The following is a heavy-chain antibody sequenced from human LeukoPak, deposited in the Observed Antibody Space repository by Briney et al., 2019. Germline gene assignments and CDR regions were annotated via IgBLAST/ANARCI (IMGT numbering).Heavy chain of an antibody. Sequence: GGSLRLSCAASGFTFDDYTMHWVRQPPGKGLEWISLITWDGGTTYYADSVRGRFAISRDNSKNSLFLRMNSLRPEDTALYYCARDRTAEAGNDYYMGVWGNGTTVIVSS. J-gene: IGHJ6*03. CDR1: GFTFDDYT. CDR2: ITWDGGTT. D-gene: IGHD6-13*01. CDR3: ARDRTAEAGNDYYMGV. V-gene: IGHV3-43*01.